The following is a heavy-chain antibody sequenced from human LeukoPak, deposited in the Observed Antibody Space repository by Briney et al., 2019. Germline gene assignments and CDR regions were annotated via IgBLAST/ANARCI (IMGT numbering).Heavy chain of an antibody. V-gene: IGHV1-2*04. D-gene: IGHD4-11*01. CDR1: GYTFTGYY. J-gene: IGHJ6*03. CDR2: INPNSGGT. CDR3: ARVGFSKYYHYMDV. Sequence: ALVKVSCKASGYTFTGYYMHWVRQAPGQGLEWMGWINPNSGGTNYAQKFQGWVTTTTDTSTSTAYMELRSLRSDDTAVYYCARVGFSKYYHYMDVWGKGTTVTVSS.